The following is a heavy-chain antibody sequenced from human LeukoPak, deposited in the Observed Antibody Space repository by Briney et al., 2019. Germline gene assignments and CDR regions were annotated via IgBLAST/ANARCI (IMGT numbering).Heavy chain of an antibody. CDR1: GFTFSSYA. CDR2: ISSNGGST. D-gene: IGHD3-9*01. CDR3: ARVGGYDILTGFPNAFDI. Sequence: GGSLRLSCAAPGFTFSSYAMHWVRQAPGKGLEYVSAISSNGGSTYYANSVKGRFTISRDNSKNTLYLQMGSLRAEDMAVYYCARVGGYDILTGFPNAFDIWGQGTMVTVSS. V-gene: IGHV3-64*01. J-gene: IGHJ3*02.